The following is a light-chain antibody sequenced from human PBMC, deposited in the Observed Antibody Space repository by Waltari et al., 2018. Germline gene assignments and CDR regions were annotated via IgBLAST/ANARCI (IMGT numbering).Light chain of an antibody. CDR1: QSVSRS. CDR2: DAS. Sequence: ELVLTQSPGTLSLSLGERATLSCRASQSVSRSLTWYQQKPGQAPRLLIYDASSRATGIPDRFSGSGSGTDFSLTISRLQPEDFAVYYCQHYVRLPATFGQGTKVEIK. CDR3: QHYVRLPAT. V-gene: IGKV3-20*01. J-gene: IGKJ1*01.